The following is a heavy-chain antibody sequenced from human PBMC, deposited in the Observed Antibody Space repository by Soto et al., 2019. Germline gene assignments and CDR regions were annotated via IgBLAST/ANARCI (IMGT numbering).Heavy chain of an antibody. CDR1: GFTFGGYA. CDR3: TRQYSSGLDGPLDY. J-gene: IGHJ4*02. D-gene: IGHD6-19*01. Sequence: GGSLRLSCTASGFTFGGYAMSLVRQSPGKWLEWVGFIRSKAYGGTTEYAASVKGRFTISRDDSKSIAYLQMNSLKTEDKAVYYCTRQYSSGLDGPLDYWGQGTLVTVSS. CDR2: IRSKAYGGTT. V-gene: IGHV3-49*04.